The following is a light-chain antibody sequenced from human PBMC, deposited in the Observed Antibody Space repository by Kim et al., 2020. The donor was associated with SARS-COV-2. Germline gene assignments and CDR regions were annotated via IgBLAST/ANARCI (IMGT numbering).Light chain of an antibody. V-gene: IGLV2-14*03. Sequence: QSALTQPASVSGSPGQSFTISCTGTSSDVGAYNDVSWYQQHPGKAPKLMIYDVGNQPSGVSNRFSVSKSGNTASLTISGLQAEEEADYYYCSYTSSRSTRVFGGGTQLTVL. CDR2: DVG. CDR1: SSDVGAYND. J-gene: IGLJ3*02. CDR3: CSYTSSRSTRV.